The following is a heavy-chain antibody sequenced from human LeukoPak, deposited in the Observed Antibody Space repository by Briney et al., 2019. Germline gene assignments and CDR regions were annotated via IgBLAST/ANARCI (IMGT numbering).Heavy chain of an antibody. CDR2: ISSSGSTI. CDR1: GFTFSDYY. Sequence: GGSLRLSCAASGFTFSDYYMSWIRQAPGKGLEWVSYISSSGSTIYYADSVKGRFTISRDNAKSSLYLQMNSLRAEDTAVYYCARGLVVVPAAIYYYYYYMDVWGKGTTVTVSS. D-gene: IGHD2-2*02. V-gene: IGHV3-11*01. J-gene: IGHJ6*03. CDR3: ARGLVVVPAAIYYYYYYMDV.